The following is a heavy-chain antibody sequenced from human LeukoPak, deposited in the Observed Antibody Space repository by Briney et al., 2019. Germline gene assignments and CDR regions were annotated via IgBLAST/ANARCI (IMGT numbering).Heavy chain of an antibody. J-gene: IGHJ5*02. CDR2: ISSSGSTI. V-gene: IGHV3-48*04. Sequence: PGGSLRLSCAASGFTFSSYAMSWVRQAPGKGLEWVSYISSSGSTIYYADSVKGRFTISRDNAKNSLYLQMNSLRAEDTAVYYCARDLLQGIVDPWGQGTLVTVSS. CDR1: GFTFSSYA. D-gene: IGHD2-15*01. CDR3: ARDLLQGIVDP.